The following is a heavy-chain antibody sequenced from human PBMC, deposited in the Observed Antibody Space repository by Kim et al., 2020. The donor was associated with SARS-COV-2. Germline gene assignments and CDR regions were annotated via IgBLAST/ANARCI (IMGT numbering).Heavy chain of an antibody. D-gene: IGHD3-22*01. CDR3: ATWDDSSPDTYYYYYGMDV. V-gene: IGHV1-24*01. CDR1: GYTLTELS. CDR2: FDPEDGET. J-gene: IGHJ6*02. Sequence: ASVKVSCKVSGYTLTELSMHWVRQAPGKGLEWMGGFDPEDGETIYAQKFQGRVTMTEDTSTDTAYMELSSLRSEDTAVYYCATWDDSSPDTYYYYYGMDVWGQGTTVTVSS.